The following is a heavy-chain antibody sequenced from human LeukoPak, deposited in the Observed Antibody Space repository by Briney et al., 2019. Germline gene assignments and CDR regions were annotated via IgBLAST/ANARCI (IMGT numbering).Heavy chain of an antibody. CDR1: VYTFTGYY. CDR2: INPNSGGT. J-gene: IGHJ6*02. V-gene: IGHV1-2*02. CDR3: ARGYCSGGSCYYPYYYYGMDV. D-gene: IGHD2-15*01. Sequence: ASVKVSCKASVYTFTGYYMHWVRQAPGQGLEWMGWINPNSGGTNYAQKFQARVTMTRDTSISTAYMELSRLRSDDTAVYYCARGYCSGGSCYYPYYYYGMDVWGQGTTVTVSS.